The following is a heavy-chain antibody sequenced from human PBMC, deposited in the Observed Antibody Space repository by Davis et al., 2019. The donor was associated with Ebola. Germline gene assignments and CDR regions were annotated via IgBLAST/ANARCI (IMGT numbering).Heavy chain of an antibody. V-gene: IGHV1-69*06. J-gene: IGHJ6*02. CDR1: GGTFSSYA. Sequence: SVKVSCKASGGTFSSYAISWVRQAPGQGLEWMGGIIPIFGTANYAQKFQGRVTITADKSTSTAYMELSSLRSEDTAVYYCARDSRRTVYYYYGMDVWGQGTTVTVSS. CDR2: IIPIFGTA. D-gene: IGHD4-17*01. CDR3: ARDSRRTVYYYYGMDV.